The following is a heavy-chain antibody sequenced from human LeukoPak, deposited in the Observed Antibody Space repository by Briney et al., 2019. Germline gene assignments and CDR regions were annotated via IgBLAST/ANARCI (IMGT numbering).Heavy chain of an antibody. V-gene: IGHV1-2*02. CDR2: MNPNTGDT. J-gene: IGHJ6*02. CDR3: ARAGPTVTAYYYNGLDV. D-gene: IGHD4-17*01. CDR1: GYXFTGNY. Sequence: ASVKVSCKASGYXFTGNYIHWVRQAPGQGLEWMGWMNPNTGDTNYAQNFQGRVTLTRDTSISTAHMEVSRVRSDDTAVYFCARAGPTVTAYYYNGLDVWGQGTSVTVSS.